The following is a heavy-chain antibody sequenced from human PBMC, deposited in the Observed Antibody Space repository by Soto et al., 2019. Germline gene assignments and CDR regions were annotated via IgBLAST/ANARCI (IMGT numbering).Heavy chain of an antibody. Sequence: QVQLVESGGAVVQPGRSLRLSCVASGFTFSNYGMHWVRQAPGKGLEWVAFVSYRGTNKYHADSVKGRFTISRDDSRNTVYLQINSLRAEDTAVYFCAKDGWMSTIRGDAFSIWGQGTGVTVSS. CDR1: GFTFSNYG. V-gene: IGHV3-30*18. D-gene: IGHD1-1*01. J-gene: IGHJ3*02. CDR3: AKDGWMSTIRGDAFSI. CDR2: VSYRGTNK.